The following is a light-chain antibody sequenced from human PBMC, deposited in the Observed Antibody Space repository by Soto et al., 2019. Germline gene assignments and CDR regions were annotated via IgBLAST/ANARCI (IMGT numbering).Light chain of an antibody. CDR3: QQYNNWPRT. Sequence: EIVMTQSPATLSVSPGERATLSCRASQSFSSNLAWYQQKPGQAPRLLIYGASTGATRVPARFSGSGSGTEFTLTISSLQSEDFAVYYCQQYNNWPRTFSQGTRLEIK. CDR1: QSFSSN. V-gene: IGKV3-15*01. CDR2: GAS. J-gene: IGKJ5*01.